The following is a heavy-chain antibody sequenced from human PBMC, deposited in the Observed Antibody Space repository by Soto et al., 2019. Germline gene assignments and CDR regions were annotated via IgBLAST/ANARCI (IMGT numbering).Heavy chain of an antibody. CDR3: AKEIGPFDF. V-gene: IGHV1-2*02. Sequence: GASGKVSCKTSGHTFTGDYLHWVRQAPGQGLEWMGWINPNSGATKFAQKFQGRVTMTWDTSISTAYMELSSLRSDDTAVYYCAKEIGPFDFWGQGTMVTVSS. CDR2: INPNSGAT. J-gene: IGHJ3*01. D-gene: IGHD2-21*01. CDR1: GHTFTGDY.